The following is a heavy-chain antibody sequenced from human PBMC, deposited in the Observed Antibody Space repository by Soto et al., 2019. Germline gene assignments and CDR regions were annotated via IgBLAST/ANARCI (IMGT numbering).Heavy chain of an antibody. CDR3: ARGGWGPPFDF. CDR1: GYTFTHYD. D-gene: IGHD3-16*01. J-gene: IGHJ4*02. V-gene: IGHV1-8*01. Sequence: QVQLVQSGADMKKPGASVKVSCKASGYTFTHYDINWVRQATGQGLEWMGWMNPNTGNTGFAQKFQDRVTMTRNTSIRTAYMELSSLRSEDTALYFGARGGWGPPFDFWGQGTPVTVSS. CDR2: MNPNTGNT.